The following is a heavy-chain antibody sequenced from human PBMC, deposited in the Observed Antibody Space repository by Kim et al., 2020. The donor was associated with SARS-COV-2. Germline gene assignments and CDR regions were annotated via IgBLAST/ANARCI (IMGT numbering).Heavy chain of an antibody. CDR2: ISYDGSNK. CDR1: GFTFSSYG. CDR3: AKEGRWFGESSDYFDY. V-gene: IGHV3-30*18. D-gene: IGHD3-10*01. Sequence: GGSLRLSCAASGFTFSSYGMHWVRQAPGKGLEWVAVISYDGSNKYYADSVKGRFTISRDNSKNTLYLQMNSLRAEDTAVYYCAKEGRWFGESSDYFDYWGQGTLVTVSS. J-gene: IGHJ4*02.